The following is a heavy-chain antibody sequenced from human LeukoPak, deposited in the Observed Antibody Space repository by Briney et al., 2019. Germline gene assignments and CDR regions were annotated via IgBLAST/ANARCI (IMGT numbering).Heavy chain of an antibody. D-gene: IGHD5-24*01. CDR1: GYTFTGYY. CDR3: ARDPGDENWFDP. J-gene: IGHJ5*02. Sequence: ASVKVSCKASGYTFTGYYMHWVRQAPGQGLEWMGWINPNSGGTNYAQKFQGRVTMTRDTSISTAYMELSRLRSDDTAVYYCARDPGDENWFDPWGQGTLVTVSS. V-gene: IGHV1-2*02. CDR2: INPNSGGT.